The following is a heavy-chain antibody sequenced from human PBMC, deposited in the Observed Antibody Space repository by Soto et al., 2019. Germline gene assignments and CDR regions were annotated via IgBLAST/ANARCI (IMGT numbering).Heavy chain of an antibody. CDR1: GYSFTIYW. Sequence: GESLKISCKGSGYSFTIYWIGWVRQMPGKGLEWMGIIYPGDSDTRYSPSFQGQVTISADKSISTAYLQWSSLKASDTAMYCCARHSPXLGGYCSSTLGLCGMDVWGQGTTVTVSS. CDR3: ARHSPXLGGYCSSTLGLCGMDV. D-gene: IGHD2-2*01. V-gene: IGHV5-51*01. CDR2: IYPGDSDT. J-gene: IGHJ6*02.